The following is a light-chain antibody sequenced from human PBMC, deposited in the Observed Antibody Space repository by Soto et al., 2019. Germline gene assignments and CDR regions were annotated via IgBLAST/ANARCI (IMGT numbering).Light chain of an antibody. CDR2: AAS. J-gene: IGKJ1*01. V-gene: IGKV1-27*01. CDR3: QKYNNVPRT. CDR1: QGINYY. Sequence: DIQMTQSPSSLSASVGDRVTITCRASQGINYYLAWYQQKPGKVPKLLIYAASTLQSGVPSRFSGTGSETDFTLTISSLQPEDVATYYCQKYNNVPRTFGQGTKVEIK.